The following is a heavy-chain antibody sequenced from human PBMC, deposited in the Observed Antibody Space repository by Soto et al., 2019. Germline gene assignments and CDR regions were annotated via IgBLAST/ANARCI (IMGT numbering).Heavy chain of an antibody. CDR2: ISYDGRET. J-gene: IGHJ4*02. D-gene: IGHD2-21*02. CDR1: GFTFSAYA. Sequence: GGSLRLSCAAAGFTFSAYAFHWVRQARGKGLEWLVVISYDGRETHYADSVEGRLIIFRDSSKKTAYLQLNSLRGDDTAVYFCATDPVAVTSSFIDSWGQGTLVTISS. V-gene: IGHV3-30-3*01. CDR3: ATDPVAVTSSFIDS.